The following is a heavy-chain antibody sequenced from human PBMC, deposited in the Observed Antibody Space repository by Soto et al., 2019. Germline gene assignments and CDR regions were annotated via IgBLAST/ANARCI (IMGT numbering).Heavy chain of an antibody. CDR1: GGSFSGYH. D-gene: IGHD3-10*01. CDR2: INHSGGT. V-gene: IGHV4-34*01. CDR3: ARRGSGSYRYYYGLDV. Sequence: KTSETLSLTCAVYGGSFSGYHWSWIRQPPGKGLEWIGEINHSGGTNYNPSLKSRVTISVDTSKNQFSLNLYSVTAADTAVYYCARRGSGSYRYYYGLDVWGQGTTVTVSS. J-gene: IGHJ6*02.